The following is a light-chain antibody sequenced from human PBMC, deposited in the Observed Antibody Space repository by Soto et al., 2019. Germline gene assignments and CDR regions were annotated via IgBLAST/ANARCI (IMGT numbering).Light chain of an antibody. V-gene: IGKV3-15*01. J-gene: IGKJ5*01. CDR3: QQYNNWPPT. CDR1: HSVSSD. CDR2: GAS. Sequence: EIVMTQSPATLSVSPGERATLSCMASHSVSSDLAWYQQKPGQAPRLLIYGASTRAIGIPARFSGSRSGTEFTLTISSLQSEDFAVYYCQQYNNWPPTFGQGTRLEIK.